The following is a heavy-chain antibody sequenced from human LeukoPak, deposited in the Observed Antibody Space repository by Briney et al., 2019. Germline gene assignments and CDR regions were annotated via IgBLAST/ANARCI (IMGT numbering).Heavy chain of an antibody. Sequence: ASVKVSCKASGYTFTGCYMHWVRQAPGQGLEWMGWINPNSGGTNYAQKFQGRVTMTRDTSISTAYMELSRLRSDDTAVYYCARYHYDSSGYLSAFDYWGQGTLVTVSS. CDR3: ARYHYDSSGYLSAFDY. D-gene: IGHD3-22*01. J-gene: IGHJ4*02. CDR1: GYTFTGCY. V-gene: IGHV1-2*02. CDR2: INPNSGGT.